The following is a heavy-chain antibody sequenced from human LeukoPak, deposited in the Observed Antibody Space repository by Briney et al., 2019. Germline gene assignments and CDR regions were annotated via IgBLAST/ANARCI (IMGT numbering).Heavy chain of an antibody. CDR3: ATNYYDSSGYKYYFDY. V-gene: IGHV5-51*07. CDR2: IYPGDSDT. CDR1: GYSFTSYW. J-gene: IGHJ4*02. Sequence: GESLKISCKGSGYSFTSYWIGWVHQMPGKGLEWMGIIYPGDSDTRYSPSFQGQVTISADKSISTAYLQWSSLKASDTAMYYCATNYYDSSGYKYYFDYWGQGTLVTVSS. D-gene: IGHD3-22*01.